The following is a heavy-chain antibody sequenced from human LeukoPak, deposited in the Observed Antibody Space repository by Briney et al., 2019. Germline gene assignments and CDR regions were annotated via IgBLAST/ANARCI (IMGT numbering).Heavy chain of an antibody. CDR3: ATDFYDST. CDR2: IRSNSDGGTI. CDR1: GLTFSNAW. J-gene: IGHJ5*02. D-gene: IGHD3-22*01. Sequence: GGSLRLSCATSGLTFSNAWMNWVRQAPGEGLEWVGRIRSNSDGGTIDYAAPVKGRFTLSRDDSKTTLYLQMNSLQTEDTAVYYCATDFYDSTWGQGTLVTVSS. V-gene: IGHV3-15*07.